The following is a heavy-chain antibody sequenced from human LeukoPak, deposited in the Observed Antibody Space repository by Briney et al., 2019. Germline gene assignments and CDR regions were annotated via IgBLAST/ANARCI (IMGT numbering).Heavy chain of an antibody. CDR3: AKDPTITMVRGWDYYYGMDV. D-gene: IGHD3-10*01. Sequence: PGGSLRLSCAASGFTFSIYSMSWVRQAPGKGLEWVSAISGSGGSTYYADSVKGRFTISRDNSKNTLYLQMNSLRAEDTAVYYCAKDPTITMVRGWDYYYGMDVWGQGTTVTVSS. V-gene: IGHV3-23*01. CDR1: GFTFSIYS. J-gene: IGHJ6*02. CDR2: ISGSGGST.